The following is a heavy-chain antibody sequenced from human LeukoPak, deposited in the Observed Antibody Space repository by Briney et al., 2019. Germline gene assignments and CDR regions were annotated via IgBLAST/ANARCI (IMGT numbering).Heavy chain of an antibody. Sequence: GGSLRLSCVGSGFTFCGNSLNWVRQAPGRGLEWVSHISASSTIIHYADSVKGRVTISRDNAKNSVFLQMNRLRVEDTAVYYCTTSRHSSSWYYNDYWGQGILVTVS. D-gene: IGHD6-13*01. CDR1: GFTFCGNS. J-gene: IGHJ4*02. V-gene: IGHV3-48*01. CDR2: ISASSTII. CDR3: TTSRHSSSWYYNDY.